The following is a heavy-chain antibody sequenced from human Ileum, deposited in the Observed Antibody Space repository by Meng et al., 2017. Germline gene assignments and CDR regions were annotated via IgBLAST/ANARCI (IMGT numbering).Heavy chain of an antibody. CDR1: GGTFRRYG. V-gene: IGHV1-69*06. Sequence: VQRVQSETEVKKPGSAVKVSCKSSGGTFRRYGISWVRQAPGQGLEWMGGITPMYGTANYGQKFQGRVTITADKSTSTIYMELSSLRSEDTAVYYCARDEPDVLIGYEAYWGQGTLVTVSS. CDR2: ITPMYGTA. J-gene: IGHJ4*02. CDR3: ARDEPDVLIGYEAY. D-gene: IGHD3-9*01.